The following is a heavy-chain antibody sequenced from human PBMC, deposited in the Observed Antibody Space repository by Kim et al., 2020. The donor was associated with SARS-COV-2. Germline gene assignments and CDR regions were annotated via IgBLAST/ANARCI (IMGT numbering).Heavy chain of an antibody. Sequence: GGSLRLSCAASGFTFSTYWMYWVRQAPGKGLVWVSRISSDGITKNYADSVNGRFTISRDNAKNTLYLQMDILRAEDTAVYYCARSSSTSCPCYYMDVWCKGTTVTVS. CDR1: GFTFSTYW. CDR3: ARSSSTSCPCYYMDV. J-gene: IGHJ6*03. CDR2: ISSDGITK. V-gene: IGHV3-74*01. D-gene: IGHD2-2*01.